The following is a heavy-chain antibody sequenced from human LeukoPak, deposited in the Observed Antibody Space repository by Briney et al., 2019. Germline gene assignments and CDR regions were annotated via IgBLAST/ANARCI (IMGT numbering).Heavy chain of an antibody. V-gene: IGHV4-34*01. Sequence: SETLSLTCTVSGGSISSYYWSWIRQPPRKGLEWIGEVNHSGSTNYNASLKSRVTISVDTSKNQFSLKVSSVTAADTAVYYCARHSRTYYDILTGPYGGSFDYWGQRTLVTVSS. D-gene: IGHD3-9*01. J-gene: IGHJ4*02. CDR1: GGSISSYY. CDR2: VNHSGST. CDR3: ARHSRTYYDILTGPYGGSFDY.